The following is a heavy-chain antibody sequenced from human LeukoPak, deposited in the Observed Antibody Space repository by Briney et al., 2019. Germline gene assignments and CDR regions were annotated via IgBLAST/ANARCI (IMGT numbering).Heavy chain of an antibody. CDR1: GFTFNDYA. V-gene: IGHV3-9*01. CDR3: AAGFDY. J-gene: IGHJ4*02. CDR2: IGWNSGSI. Sequence: GRSLRLSCAASGFTFNDYAMHWVRQAPGKGLEWVSGIGWNSGSIGYADSVKGRFTISRDNAKNSLYLQMNSLRAEDTAVYYCAAGFDYWGQGTLVTVSS.